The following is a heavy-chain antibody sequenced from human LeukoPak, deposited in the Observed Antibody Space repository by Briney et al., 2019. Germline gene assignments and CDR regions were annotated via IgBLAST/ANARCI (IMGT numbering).Heavy chain of an antibody. D-gene: IGHD6-19*01. V-gene: IGHV3-7*01. Sequence: GGSLRLSCAASRFTFNRDWTAWVRQAPGKGLEWVANIKEDGSEKNYVDSVKGRFTISRDNAENSVYLQMNDLRAEDTGVYYCATKEPSTSGWSYWGQGTLVAVSS. CDR2: IKEDGSEK. CDR3: ATKEPSTSGWSY. J-gene: IGHJ4*02. CDR1: RFTFNRDW.